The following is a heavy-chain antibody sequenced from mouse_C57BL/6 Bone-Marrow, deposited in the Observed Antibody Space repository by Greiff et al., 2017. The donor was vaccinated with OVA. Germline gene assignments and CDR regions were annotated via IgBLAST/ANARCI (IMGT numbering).Heavy chain of an antibody. J-gene: IGHJ3*01. V-gene: IGHV1-69*01. Sequence: QVQLQQSGAELVMPGASVKLSCKASGYTFTSYWMHWVKQRPGQGLEWIGEIDPSDSYTNYNQKFKGKSTLTVDKSSSTAYMQLSSLTSEDSAVYYCARMVRDWFAYWGQGTLVTVSA. CDR1: GYTFTSYW. D-gene: IGHD2-2*01. CDR3: ARMVRDWFAY. CDR2: IDPSDSYT.